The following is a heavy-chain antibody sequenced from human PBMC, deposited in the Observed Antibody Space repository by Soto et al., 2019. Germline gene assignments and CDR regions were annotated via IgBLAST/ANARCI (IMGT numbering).Heavy chain of an antibody. D-gene: IGHD5-18*01. J-gene: IGHJ4*02. CDR1: GFIFSGSA. CDR2: IRSKANSYAT. CDR3: PRHAGWDTTMLNSLGN. V-gene: IGHV3-73*01. Sequence: GGSLRLSCAASGFIFSGSAFHWVRQAPGKGLEWVGRIRSKANSYATSYGASVKGRFTISRDDSKRTTYLQINRLKTDDTAVYYCPRHAGWDTTMLNSLGNWGQGALVTVSS.